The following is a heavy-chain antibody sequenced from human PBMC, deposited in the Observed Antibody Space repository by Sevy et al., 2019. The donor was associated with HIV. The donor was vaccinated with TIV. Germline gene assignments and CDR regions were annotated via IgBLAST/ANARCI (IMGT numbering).Heavy chain of an antibody. Sequence: GGSLRLSCAASGFTASGFTFSHAWMGWVRQAPGKGLEWVGLIKSKSDAGTTDYAAPVKGRFTISRDDSKNTLYLQMNSLKTEYTAVYYCTTYPTGDFYYIDYWGQGTLVTVSS. D-gene: IGHD7-27*01. V-gene: IGHV3-15*01. CDR1: GFTFSHAW. CDR2: IKSKSDAGTT. CDR3: TTYPTGDFYYIDY. J-gene: IGHJ4*02.